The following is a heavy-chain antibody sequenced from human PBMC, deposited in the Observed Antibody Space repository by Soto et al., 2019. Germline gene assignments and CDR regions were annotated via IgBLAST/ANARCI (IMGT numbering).Heavy chain of an antibody. V-gene: IGHV1-24*01. J-gene: IGHJ4*02. Sequence: ASVKVSCKVSGYTLTELSMHCVRQAPGKGLEWMGGFDPEDGETIYAQKFQGRVTMIEDTSTDAAYMELSSLRSEDTAVYYCAKDLPTTVTTSGSYCGQGTLVTVSS. CDR3: AKDLPTTVTTSGSY. D-gene: IGHD4-4*01. CDR1: GYTLTELS. CDR2: FDPEDGET.